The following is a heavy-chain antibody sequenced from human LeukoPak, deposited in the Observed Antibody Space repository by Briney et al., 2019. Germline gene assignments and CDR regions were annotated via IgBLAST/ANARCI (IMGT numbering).Heavy chain of an antibody. V-gene: IGHV3-23*01. CDR2: ISGSGGST. Sequence: PGGSLRLSCAASGFTFSSYAMSWVRQAPGKGLEWVSAISGSGGSTYYADSVKGRFTISRDNSKNTLYLQMNSLRTDDTAVYYCAKGRQSSGWYWGQGTLVTVSS. J-gene: IGHJ4*02. CDR3: AKGRQSSGWY. CDR1: GFTFSSYA. D-gene: IGHD1-14*01.